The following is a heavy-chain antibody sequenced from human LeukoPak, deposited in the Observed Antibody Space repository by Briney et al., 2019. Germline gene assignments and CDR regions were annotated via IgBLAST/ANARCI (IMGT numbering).Heavy chain of an antibody. CDR2: ISAYNGNT. Sequence: GASVKVSCKASGYTFTSYGISWVRRAPGQGLEWMGWISAYNGNTNYAQKLQGRVTMTTDTSTSTAYMELRSLRSDDTAVYYCARTSSYRSTSWNFDYWGQGTLVTVSS. CDR3: ARTSSYRSTSWNFDY. D-gene: IGHD2-2*01. J-gene: IGHJ4*02. CDR1: GYTFTSYG. V-gene: IGHV1-18*01.